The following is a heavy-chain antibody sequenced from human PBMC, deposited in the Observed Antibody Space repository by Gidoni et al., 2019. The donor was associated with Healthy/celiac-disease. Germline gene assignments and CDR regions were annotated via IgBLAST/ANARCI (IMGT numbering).Heavy chain of an antibody. CDR1: GGTFSSYA. J-gene: IGHJ4*02. CDR3: ARGIQLWLIDY. D-gene: IGHD5-18*01. CDR2: IIPIVGTA. V-gene: IGHV1-69*01. Sequence: QLQLLQYGAAVKQPGSSVKFSCTSSGGTFSSYAISWVRQAPGQGLEWKGGIIPIVGTANYAQKFQGRVTITADESTSTAYMELSSLRSEDTAVYYCARGIQLWLIDYWGQGTLVTVSS.